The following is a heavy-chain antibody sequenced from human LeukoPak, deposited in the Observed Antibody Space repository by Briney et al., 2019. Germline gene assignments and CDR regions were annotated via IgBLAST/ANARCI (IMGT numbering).Heavy chain of an antibody. J-gene: IGHJ4*02. CDR3: ARGIGNSASVYFDY. Sequence: HPGGSLRLSCAASGFTFSSYEMNWVRQAPGKGLEWVSYISSSGSTIYYADSVKGRFTISRDNAKNSLYLQMNSLRAEDTAVYYCARGIGNSASVYFDYWGQGTLVTVSS. D-gene: IGHD4-23*01. CDR1: GFTFSSYE. CDR2: ISSSGSTI. V-gene: IGHV3-48*03.